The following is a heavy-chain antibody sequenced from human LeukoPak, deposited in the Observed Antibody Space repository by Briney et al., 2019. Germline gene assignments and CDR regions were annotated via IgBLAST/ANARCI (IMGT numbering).Heavy chain of an antibody. CDR2: INPDNRYI. D-gene: IGHD5-12*01. CDR1: GFTFSSYT. J-gene: IGHJ6*02. CDR3: ARPQAYSGYDSAYYYYGMDV. Sequence: GGSLRLSCVASGFTFSSYTMTWVRQAPGKGPEWVSSINPDNRYIYYADSVKGRFTISRDNARNSLYLQMNSLRAEDTAVYYCARPQAYSGYDSAYYYYGMDVWGQGTTVTVSS. V-gene: IGHV3-21*01.